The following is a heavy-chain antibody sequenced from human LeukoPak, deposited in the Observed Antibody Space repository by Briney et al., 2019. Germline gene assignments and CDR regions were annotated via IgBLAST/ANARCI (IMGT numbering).Heavy chain of an antibody. V-gene: IGHV4-34*01. D-gene: IGHD3-3*01. CDR1: GGSFSGYY. J-gene: IGHJ6*02. CDR3: ARVYYDFWSGYSDYYYYGMDV. Sequence: SEILSLTCAVYGGSFSGYYWSWIRQPPGKGLEWIGEINHSGSTNYNPSLKSRVTISVDTSKNQFSLKLSSVTAADTAVYYCARVYYDFWSGYSDYYYYGMDVWGQGTTVTVSS. CDR2: INHSGST.